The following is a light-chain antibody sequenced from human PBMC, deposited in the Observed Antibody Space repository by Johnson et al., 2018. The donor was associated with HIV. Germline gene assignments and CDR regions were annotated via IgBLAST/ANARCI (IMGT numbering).Light chain of an antibody. Sequence: QSVLTQPPSVSAAPGQKVTISCSGSSSNTGRNYVSWYQQLPGTAPKVLIYENNKRPSGIPDRFSGSKSGTSATLGITGLQTGDEADYYCGTLDSSLSAYVFGTGTKVTVL. CDR2: ENN. J-gene: IGLJ1*01. V-gene: IGLV1-51*02. CDR1: SSNTGRNY. CDR3: GTLDSSLSAYV.